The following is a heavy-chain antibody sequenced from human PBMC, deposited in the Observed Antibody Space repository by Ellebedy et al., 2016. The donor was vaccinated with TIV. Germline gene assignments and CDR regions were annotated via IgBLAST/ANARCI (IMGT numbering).Heavy chain of an antibody. Sequence: SQTLSLTCAISGDRVPNTGPAWTWIRQSQSRGLERLGRTYYRSKWHDDYAVSMKSRITVNPDTSKNQFPLHLNSVTSEDAAVYYCARWLVRGGIDYWGRGTLVTVSS. CDR1: GDRVPNTGPA. D-gene: IGHD6-19*01. V-gene: IGHV6-1*01. CDR2: TYYRSKWHD. CDR3: ARWLVRGGIDY. J-gene: IGHJ4*02.